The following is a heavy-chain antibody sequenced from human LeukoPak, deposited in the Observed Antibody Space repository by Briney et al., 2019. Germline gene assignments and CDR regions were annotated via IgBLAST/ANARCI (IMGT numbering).Heavy chain of an antibody. CDR3: ARDFLNAIDI. D-gene: IGHD2/OR15-2a*01. J-gene: IGHJ3*02. V-gene: IGHV3-21*01. Sequence: GGSLRLSCAASGFTFSSYGMTWVRQAPGKGLEWVSSISSSSTYIYYADSVKGRFIISRDNAKNSLYLQMNSLRAEDTAVFYCARDFLNAIDIWGQGTMVTVSS. CDR2: ISSSSTYI. CDR1: GFTFSSYG.